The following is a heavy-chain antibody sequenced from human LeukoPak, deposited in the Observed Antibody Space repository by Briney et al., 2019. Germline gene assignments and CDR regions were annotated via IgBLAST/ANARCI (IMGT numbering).Heavy chain of an antibody. CDR3: ARIGSSSWPYYYYYYGMDV. CDR2: ISAYNGNT. J-gene: IGHJ6*02. CDR1: GGTFSSYS. D-gene: IGHD6-13*01. Sequence: GSSVKVSCKASGGTFSSYSITWVRQAPGQGLEWMGWISAYNGNTNYAQKLQGRVTMTTDTSTSTAYMELRSLRSDDTAVYYCARIGSSSWPYYYYYYGMDVWGQGTTVTVSS. V-gene: IGHV1-18*01.